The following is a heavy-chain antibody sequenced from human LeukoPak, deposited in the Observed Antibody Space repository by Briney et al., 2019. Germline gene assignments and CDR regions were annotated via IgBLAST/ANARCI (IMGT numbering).Heavy chain of an antibody. V-gene: IGHV3-21*01. D-gene: IGHD5-24*01. CDR2: ISRSSSYI. CDR1: GFTFSSYS. J-gene: IGHJ4*02. Sequence: SGGSLRLSCAASGFTFSSYSMNWVRQAPATGLEWVSFISRSSSYIYYADSVKGRFTISRDNAKNSLYLQMNSLRAEDTAVYYCARDLGDGYNPLDYWGQGTLVTVSS. CDR3: ARDLGDGYNPLDY.